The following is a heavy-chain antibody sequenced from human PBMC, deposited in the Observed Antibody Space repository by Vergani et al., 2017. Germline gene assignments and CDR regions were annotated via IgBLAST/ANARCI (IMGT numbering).Heavy chain of an antibody. CDR3: ARDGGRYSGSTGYYYYYMDV. D-gene: IGHD1-26*01. CDR2: IWYDGSNK. J-gene: IGHJ6*03. V-gene: IGHV3-33*01. Sequence: QVQLVESGGGVVQPGRSLRLSCAASGFTFSTYAMHWVRQAPGKGLEWVAVIWYDGSNKYYADSVKGRFTISRDNSKNTLYLQMNSLRADDTAVYYCARDGGRYSGSTGYYYYYMDVWGKGTTVTVSS. CDR1: GFTFSTYA.